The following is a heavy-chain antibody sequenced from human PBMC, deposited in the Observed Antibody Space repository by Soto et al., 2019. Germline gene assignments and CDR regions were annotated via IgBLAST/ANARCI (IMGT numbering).Heavy chain of an antibody. CDR2: ISYDGSNK. Sequence: QVQLVESGGGVVQPGRSLRLSCAASGFTFSSYAMHWVRQAPGKGLEWVAVISYDGSNKYYADSVKGRFTISRDNSKNTLYLQMNSLRAEDTAVYYCARDSKGIEYYYGMDVWGQGTTVTVSS. D-gene: IGHD2-15*01. V-gene: IGHV3-30-3*01. J-gene: IGHJ6*02. CDR3: ARDSKGIEYYYGMDV. CDR1: GFTFSSYA.